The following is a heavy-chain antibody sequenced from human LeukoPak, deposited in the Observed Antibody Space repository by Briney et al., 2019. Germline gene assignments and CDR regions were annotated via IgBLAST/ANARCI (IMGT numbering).Heavy chain of an antibody. CDR2: IKQDGSEK. CDR1: GFTFSSYW. J-gene: IGHJ4*02. CDR3: ARAMEPYYDSNGCDY. V-gene: IGHV3-7*01. Sequence: GGSLRLSCAASGFTFSSYWMNWVRQAPGKGPEWVANIKQDGSEKYYVGSAKGRFTISRDNAKNSLYLQMNSLRGEDTAVYYCARAMEPYYDSNGCDYWGQGTLVTVSA. D-gene: IGHD3-22*01.